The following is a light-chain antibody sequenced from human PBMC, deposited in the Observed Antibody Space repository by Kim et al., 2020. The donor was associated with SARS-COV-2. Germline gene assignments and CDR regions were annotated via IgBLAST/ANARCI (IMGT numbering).Light chain of an antibody. CDR3: QVWDTDTDDYV. V-gene: IGLV3-21*01. CDR2: YDS. J-gene: IGLJ1*01. Sequence: SYELTQPPSVSVAPGQTARITCGGNNIGGHSVHWYQQKPGQAPVLVIYYDSDRPSGIPERFSGSKAATTATLTISRVEAGDEADYYSQVWDTDTDDYVFG. CDR1: NIGGHS.